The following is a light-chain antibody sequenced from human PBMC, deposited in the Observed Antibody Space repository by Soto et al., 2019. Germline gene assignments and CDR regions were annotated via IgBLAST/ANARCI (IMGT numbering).Light chain of an antibody. V-gene: IGKV1-8*01. CDR1: QGIASY. Sequence: AIRMTQSPSSVSASTGDRVTISCRASQGIASYLAWYQQKPGKAPKLLIYAASTLQSGVPSRFSGSGSGTDFTLTISRLPSEDFASYYCQQYYSYPQLAFGGGTKVEI. CDR2: AAS. CDR3: QQYYSYPQLA. J-gene: IGKJ4*01.